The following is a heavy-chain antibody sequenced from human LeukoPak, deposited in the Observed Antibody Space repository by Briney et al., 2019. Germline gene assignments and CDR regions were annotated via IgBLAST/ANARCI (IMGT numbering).Heavy chain of an antibody. J-gene: IGHJ3*02. V-gene: IGHV3-30-3*01. CDR1: GFTFSSYA. D-gene: IGHD2-2*02. Sequence: GGSLRLSCAASGFTFSSYAMHWVRQAPGKGLEWVAVISYDGSNKYYADSVKGRFTISRDNSKNTLYLQMNSLRAEDTAVYYCANGVWGGGTVVPAATPHAFDIWGQGTMVTVSS. CDR3: ANGVWGGGTVVPAATPHAFDI. CDR2: ISYDGSNK.